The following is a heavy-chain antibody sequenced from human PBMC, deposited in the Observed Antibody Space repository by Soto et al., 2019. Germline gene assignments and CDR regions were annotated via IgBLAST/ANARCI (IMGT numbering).Heavy chain of an antibody. D-gene: IGHD7-27*01. Sequence: GGSLRLSCAASGFTLSSNLMIWVRQAPGKGLVWVSRINSDGSSTSYADSVKGRFTISRDNAKNTLYLQMNSLRAEDTAVYYCASSLLTPFDYWGQGTLVTVSS. J-gene: IGHJ4*02. V-gene: IGHV3-74*01. CDR1: GFTLSSNL. CDR3: ASSLLTPFDY. CDR2: INSDGSST.